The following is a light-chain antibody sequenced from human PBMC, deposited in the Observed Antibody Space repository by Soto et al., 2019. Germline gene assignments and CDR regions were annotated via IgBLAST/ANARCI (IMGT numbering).Light chain of an antibody. CDR1: QSVGSIY. J-gene: IGKJ4*01. CDR3: QQRSNWPLT. CDR2: GAS. Sequence: DIVLTQSPGTLSLSPGERATLSCRASQSVGSIYLAWYQQKPGQAPRLLIHGASNRASGIPDRFSGSGSGTDFTLTISRLEPEDFAVYYCQQRSNWPLTFGGGTKVDIK. V-gene: IGKV3D-20*02.